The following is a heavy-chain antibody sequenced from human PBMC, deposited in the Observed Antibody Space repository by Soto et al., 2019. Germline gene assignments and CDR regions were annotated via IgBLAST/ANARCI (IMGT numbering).Heavy chain of an antibody. J-gene: IGHJ4*02. CDR3: ASVGGAYYDMAVDY. CDR2: IYHSGST. V-gene: IGHV4-38-2*01. Sequence: SETLSLTCAVSGYSISSGYYWGWIRQPPGKGLEWIGSIYHSGSTYYNPSLKSRVTISVDTSKNQFSLKLSSVTAADTAVYYCASVGGAYYDMAVDYWGQGTLVTVSS. D-gene: IGHD3-22*01. CDR1: GYSISSGYY.